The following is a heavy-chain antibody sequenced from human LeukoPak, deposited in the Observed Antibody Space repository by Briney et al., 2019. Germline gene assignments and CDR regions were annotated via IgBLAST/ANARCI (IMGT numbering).Heavy chain of an antibody. J-gene: IGHJ4*02. CDR3: ARPRGGNGAYIDY. CDR2: IIPIFGTA. Sequence: SVKVSCKASGGTFSSYAISWVRQAPGEGLEWMGGIIPIFGTANYAQKFQGRVTITADKSSTTVYMELSSLRSEDTAVYYCARPRGGNGAYIDYWGQGTLVTVSS. CDR1: GGTFSSYA. D-gene: IGHD1-1*01. V-gene: IGHV1-69*06.